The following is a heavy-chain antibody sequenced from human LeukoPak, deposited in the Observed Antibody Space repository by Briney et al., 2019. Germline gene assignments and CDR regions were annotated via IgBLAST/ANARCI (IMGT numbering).Heavy chain of an antibody. J-gene: IGHJ4*02. CDR2: ISYDGNNK. D-gene: IGHD3-16*01. Sequence: GRSLRLSCAASGFTFSSYGMHWVRQAPGKGLEWVAVISYDGNNKFYADSVEGRFTISRDNSKNTLYLQMNSLRAEDTAVYYCAKDHYNYIWGTYEFDHWGQGTLVTVSS. CDR3: AKDHYNYIWGTYEFDH. CDR1: GFTFSSYG. V-gene: IGHV3-30*18.